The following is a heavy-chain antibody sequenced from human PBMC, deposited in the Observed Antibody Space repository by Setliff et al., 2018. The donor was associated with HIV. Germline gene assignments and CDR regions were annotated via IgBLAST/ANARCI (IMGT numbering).Heavy chain of an antibody. CDR1: GGSISSYY. V-gene: IGHV4-59*01. CDR3: ARGDGTKYYYYYSMDV. Sequence: PSETLSLTCTVSGGSISSYYWSWIRQPPGKGLEWIGYIYYSGSTNYNPSLKSRVTISVDKSKNQFSLKLSSVTAADTAVYYCARGDGTKYYYYYSMDVWGKGTTVTVSS. CDR2: IYYSGST. J-gene: IGHJ6*03. D-gene: IGHD1-7*01.